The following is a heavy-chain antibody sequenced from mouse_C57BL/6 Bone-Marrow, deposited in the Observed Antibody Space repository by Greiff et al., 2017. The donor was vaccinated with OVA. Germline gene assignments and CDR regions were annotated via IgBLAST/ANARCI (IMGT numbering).Heavy chain of an antibody. V-gene: IGHV3-6*01. D-gene: IGHD1-1*01. Sequence: EVKLMESGPGLVKPSQSLSLTCSVPGYSITSGYYWHWIRQFPGNKLEWMGYISYDGSNNYNPSLKNRISITRDTSKNQFFLKLNSVTTEDTATYYCARRSIYYYGSSYYYFDYWGQGTTLTVSS. CDR1: GYSITSGYY. CDR2: ISYDGSN. CDR3: ARRSIYYYGSSYYYFDY. J-gene: IGHJ2*01.